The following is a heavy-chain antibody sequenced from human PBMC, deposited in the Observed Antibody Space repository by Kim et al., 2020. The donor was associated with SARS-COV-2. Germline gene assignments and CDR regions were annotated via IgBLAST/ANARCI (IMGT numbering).Heavy chain of an antibody. CDR3: ATGVVVLGTPVYYYYYYGMDV. D-gene: IGHD2-2*01. CDR1: GYTLTELS. V-gene: IGHV1-24*01. J-gene: IGHJ6*01. CDR2: FDPEDGET. Sequence: ASVKVSCKVSGYTLTELSMHWVRQAPGKGLEWMGGFDPEDGETIYAQKFQGRVTMTEDTSTDTAYMELSSLRSEDTAVYYCATGVVVLGTPVYYYYYYGMDVWGQGTTVTVVS.